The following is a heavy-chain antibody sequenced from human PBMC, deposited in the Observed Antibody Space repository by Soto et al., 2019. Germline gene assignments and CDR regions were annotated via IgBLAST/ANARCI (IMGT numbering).Heavy chain of an antibody. Sequence: EVQLVESGGGLVQPGGSLRLSCAASGFTFSSYWMHGVRQAPGKGLVWVSRISSDGTSTNNADSVKGRYTISRDNAKNTLYLQMSSLRAEDTAVYYCARNWYFDLWGRGTLVTVSS. CDR3: ARNWYFDL. V-gene: IGHV3-74*01. CDR1: GFTFSSYW. CDR2: ISSDGTST. J-gene: IGHJ2*01.